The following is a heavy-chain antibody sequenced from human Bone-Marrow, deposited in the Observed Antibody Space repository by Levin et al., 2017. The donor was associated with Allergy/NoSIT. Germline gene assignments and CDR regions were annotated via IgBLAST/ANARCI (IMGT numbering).Heavy chain of an antibody. CDR2: ISVSTGNR. J-gene: IGHJ6*02. Sequence: ASVKVSCKTSGYTFTSYGISWVRQAPGQGLEWMGWISVSTGNRKYAEKVQGRLTMNIDTSTSTAYMDLGSLRNDDTAVYYCARTNDFWSGYLMDVWGQGTTVTVSS. D-gene: IGHD3-3*01. CDR3: ARTNDFWSGYLMDV. CDR1: GYTFTSYG. V-gene: IGHV1-18*01.